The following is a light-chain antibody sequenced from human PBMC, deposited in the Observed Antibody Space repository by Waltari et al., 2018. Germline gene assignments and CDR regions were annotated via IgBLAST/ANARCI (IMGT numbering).Light chain of an antibody. J-gene: IGKJ4*01. Sequence: EIVLTQSPATLSLSPGERATLSCRASQNISSFLAWYQQKHGQSPRLIIYDAANRATGIPYRFSVSVSGTHFTLTISSLESEDFAVYFCQQRYNWLALTFGGRTTVEIK. CDR2: DAA. CDR1: QNISSF. CDR3: QQRYNWLALT. V-gene: IGKV3-11*01.